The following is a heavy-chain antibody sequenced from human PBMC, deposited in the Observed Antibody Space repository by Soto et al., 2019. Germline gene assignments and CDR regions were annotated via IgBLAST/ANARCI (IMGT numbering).Heavy chain of an antibody. CDR1: GDSVSSNSAA. CDR2: TYYRSKWYN. Sequence: SQTLSLTCAISGDSVSSNSAAWNWFRQSPSRGLEWLGRTYYRSKWYNDYAVSVKSRIIINPDTSKNQFSLQLNSVTPEDTATYYCTRALSGSGPDSWGQGTLVTVSS. V-gene: IGHV6-1*01. D-gene: IGHD6-19*01. CDR3: TRALSGSGPDS. J-gene: IGHJ4*02.